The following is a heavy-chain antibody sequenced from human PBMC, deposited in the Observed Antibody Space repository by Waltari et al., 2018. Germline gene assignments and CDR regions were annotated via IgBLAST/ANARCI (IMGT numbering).Heavy chain of an antibody. Sequence: EVQLVESGGVVVQPGGSLRLSCAASGFTFDDYTMHWVRQAPGKGLEWVSLISWDGGSTYYADSVKGRFTISRDNSKNSLYLQMNSLRTEDTALYYCAKDSYDSTGSFFDYLGQGTLVTVSS. CDR1: GFTFDDYT. CDR2: ISWDGGST. V-gene: IGHV3-43*01. CDR3: AKDSYDSTGSFFDY. D-gene: IGHD3-22*01. J-gene: IGHJ4*02.